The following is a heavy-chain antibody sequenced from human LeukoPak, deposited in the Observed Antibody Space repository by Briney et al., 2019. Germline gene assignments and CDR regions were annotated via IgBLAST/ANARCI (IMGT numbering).Heavy chain of an antibody. D-gene: IGHD1-26*01. CDR3: AKDRSIGTYYTFAH. Sequence: GGSLRLSCATPGFTFSEYAMAWVRQAPGRGLEWAATISGRGVISYYADSVKGRFTVSGDKSKTTVDFQMSSLPAADTAVYDCAKDRSIGTYYTFAHCSQGTLVTVSS. CDR2: ISGRGVIS. V-gene: IGHV3-23*01. J-gene: IGHJ4*01. CDR1: GFTFSEYA.